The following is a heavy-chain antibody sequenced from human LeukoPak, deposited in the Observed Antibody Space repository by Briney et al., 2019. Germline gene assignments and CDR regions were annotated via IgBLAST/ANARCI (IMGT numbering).Heavy chain of an antibody. Sequence: PGRSLRLSCAASGFTFDDYAMHWVRQAPGKGLEWVSGISWNSGRIGYADSVKGRFTISRDNAKNSLYLQMNSLRAEDTAVYFCARERAGERPRPLLSYNYMDVWGKGTTVTISS. CDR2: ISWNSGRI. CDR3: ARERAGERPRPLLSYNYMDV. CDR1: GFTFDDYA. J-gene: IGHJ6*03. V-gene: IGHV3-9*01. D-gene: IGHD3-16*01.